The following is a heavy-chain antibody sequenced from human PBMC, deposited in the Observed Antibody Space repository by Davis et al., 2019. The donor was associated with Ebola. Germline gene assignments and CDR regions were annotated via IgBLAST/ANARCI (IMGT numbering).Heavy chain of an antibody. V-gene: IGHV4-59*12. CDR3: ARGIVRWFRDPQGY. D-gene: IGHD3-10*01. CDR1: GCSISSYS. CDR2: AYYRGST. J-gene: IGHJ4*02. Sequence: MPSETLSPTCTALGCSISSYSCTCTRQLPGQGLECIEHAYYRGSTNYDPSLKSRVTISVDTSNNQFSLKLSSVTAADTAVDYCARGIVRWFRDPQGYWGQGTLVTVYS.